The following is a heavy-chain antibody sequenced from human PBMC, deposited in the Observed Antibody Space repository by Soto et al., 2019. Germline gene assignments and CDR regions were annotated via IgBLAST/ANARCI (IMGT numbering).Heavy chain of an antibody. CDR2: IYYSGST. CDR3: ARGYYDSSGLDP. D-gene: IGHD3-22*01. Sequence: SETLSLTCTVSGGSISSYYWSWIRQPPGKGLEWIGYIYYSGSTNYNPSLKSRVTISVDTSKNQFSLKLSSVTAADTAVYYCARGYYDSSGLDPWGQGTLGTVS. CDR1: GGSISSYY. J-gene: IGHJ5*02. V-gene: IGHV4-59*01.